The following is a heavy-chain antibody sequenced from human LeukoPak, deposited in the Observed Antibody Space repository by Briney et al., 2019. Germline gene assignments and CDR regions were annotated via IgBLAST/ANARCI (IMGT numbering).Heavy chain of an antibody. J-gene: IGHJ6*03. V-gene: IGHV3-49*03. D-gene: IGHD4-17*01. CDR1: GFTFGDYG. Sequence: GGSLRLSCTASGFTFGDYGMSWFRQAPGKGLEWVGFIRSKAYGGTTEYAASVKGRFTISGDDSKSIAYLQMNSLKTEDTAVYYCTRVNGDYVGYYYMDVWGKGTTVTVSS. CDR3: TRVNGDYVGYYYMDV. CDR2: IRSKAYGGTT.